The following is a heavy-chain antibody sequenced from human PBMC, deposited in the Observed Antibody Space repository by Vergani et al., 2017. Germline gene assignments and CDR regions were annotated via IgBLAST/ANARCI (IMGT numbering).Heavy chain of an antibody. Sequence: EVQLVESGGGLVQPGGSLRLSCAASGFTVSSNYMSWVRQAPGKGLEWVSVIYSGGSTYYADSVKGRFTISRDNAKNSLYLQMNSLRAEDTAVYYCARVDTAMVTAFDIWGQGTMVTVSS. CDR2: IYSGGST. V-gene: IGHV3-66*01. J-gene: IGHJ3*02. D-gene: IGHD5-18*01. CDR1: GFTVSSNY. CDR3: ARVDTAMVTAFDI.